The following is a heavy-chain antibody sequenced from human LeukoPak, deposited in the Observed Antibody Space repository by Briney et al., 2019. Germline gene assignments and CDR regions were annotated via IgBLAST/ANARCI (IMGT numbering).Heavy chain of an antibody. CDR3: ARSSNGAFDY. J-gene: IGHJ4*02. CDR1: KFTFSSYW. V-gene: IGHV3-7*01. CDR2: IKQDGSEK. Sequence: GGSLRLSCAASKFTFSSYWMTWVRHVPGKGLEWVANIKQDGSEKNYVDSVKGRFTISRDNAKNSLYLQMNSLRSEEKAVYYCARSSNGAFDYWGQGTLVTVAS. D-gene: IGHD3-10*01.